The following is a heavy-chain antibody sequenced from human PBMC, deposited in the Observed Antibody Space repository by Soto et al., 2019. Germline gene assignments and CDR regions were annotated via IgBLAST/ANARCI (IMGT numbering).Heavy chain of an antibody. CDR2: SSGSGGST. CDR3: AQDECDIAADGLRPCWFDP. D-gene: IGHD6-13*01. CDR1: GFTFSSYA. Sequence: EVQLLDSGGGLVQPGWSLRLSCAASGFTFSSYAMSCVRQDPGKGRVLVSVSSGSGGSTYYADSVKGRFTISRDNSNNTLYLQMTSLCAEDKAVYYCAQDECDIAADGLRPCWFDPCGHGTMVIVSS. J-gene: IGHJ5*02. V-gene: IGHV3-23*01.